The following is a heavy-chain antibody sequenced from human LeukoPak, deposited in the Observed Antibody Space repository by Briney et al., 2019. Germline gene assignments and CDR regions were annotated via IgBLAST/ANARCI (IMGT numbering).Heavy chain of an antibody. CDR2: ISYDGSNK. V-gene: IGHV3-30*18. D-gene: IGHD3-3*01. J-gene: IGHJ6*03. CDR1: GFTFSSYG. Sequence: GGSLRLSCAASGFTFSSYGMHWVRQAPGKGLEWVAVISYDGSNKYYADSVKGRFTISRDNSKNTLYLQMNSLRAEDTAVYYCAKDRDFWAYYYYYMDVWGKGTTVTVSS. CDR3: AKDRDFWAYYYYYMDV.